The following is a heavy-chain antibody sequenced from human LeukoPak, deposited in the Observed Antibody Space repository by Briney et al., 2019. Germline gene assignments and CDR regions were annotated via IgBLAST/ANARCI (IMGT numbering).Heavy chain of an antibody. J-gene: IGHJ4*02. Sequence: GGSLRLSCAASGFAFSFYAMSWVRQAPGKGPEWVSTINASGGNTYFAGSVKGRFTISRDNSKNTVYLQLNSLRAEDTAVFYCAKGWGVFDYWGQGTLVTVSS. CDR1: GFAFSFYA. CDR2: INASGGNT. V-gene: IGHV3-23*01. D-gene: IGHD3-10*01. CDR3: AKGWGVFDY.